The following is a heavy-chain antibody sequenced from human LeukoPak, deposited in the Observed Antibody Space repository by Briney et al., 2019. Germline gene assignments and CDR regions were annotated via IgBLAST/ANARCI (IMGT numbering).Heavy chain of an antibody. CDR3: ARQAGNYYGSGSSWAYYYYMDV. J-gene: IGHJ6*03. CDR1: GGSFSGYY. Sequence: SETLSLTCAVYGGSFSGYYWSWIRQPPGKGLEWIGEINHSGSTNYNPSLKSRVTISVDTSKNQSSLKLSSVTAADTAVYYCARQAGNYYGSGSSWAYYYYMDVWGKGTTVTISS. V-gene: IGHV4-34*01. CDR2: INHSGST. D-gene: IGHD3-10*01.